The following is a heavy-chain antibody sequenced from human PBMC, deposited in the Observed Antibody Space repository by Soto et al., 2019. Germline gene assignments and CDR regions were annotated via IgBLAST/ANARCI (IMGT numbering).Heavy chain of an antibody. Sequence: SVKVSCKASGGTFSSYAISWVRQAPGQVLEWMGGIIPIFGTANYAQKFQGRVTITADESTSTAYMELSSLRSEDTAVYYCAREPVDYDTSGFDPWGPGTLVTVSS. V-gene: IGHV1-69*13. CDR1: GGTFSSYA. J-gene: IGHJ5*02. CDR2: IIPIFGTA. CDR3: AREPVDYDTSGFDP. D-gene: IGHD3-22*01.